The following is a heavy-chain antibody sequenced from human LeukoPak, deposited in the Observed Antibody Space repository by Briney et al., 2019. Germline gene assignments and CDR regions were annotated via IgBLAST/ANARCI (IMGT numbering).Heavy chain of an antibody. CDR1: GGSISSGGYY. J-gene: IGHJ4*02. D-gene: IGHD1-26*01. Sequence: PSETLSLTRTVSGGSISSGGYYWSWIRQHPGKGLEWIGYIYYSGSTYYNPSLKSRVTISVDTPKNQFSLKLSSVTAADTAVCYCARARHSGSYYFDYWGQGTLVTVSS. CDR2: IYYSGST. CDR3: ARARHSGSYYFDY. V-gene: IGHV4-31*03.